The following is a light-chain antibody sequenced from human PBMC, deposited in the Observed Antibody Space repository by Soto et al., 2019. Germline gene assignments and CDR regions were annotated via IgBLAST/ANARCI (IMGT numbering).Light chain of an antibody. CDR1: QSVSSSY. CDR2: DVS. Sequence: ESVLTQSPGTLSLSPGERATLSCRASQSVSSSYLAWYQQKPGQAPRLLIYDVSTRATGIPTRFSGSGSGTEFTLTISSLQSEDFAAYYCQQYNNWPLTFGGGTKVDIK. J-gene: IGKJ4*01. V-gene: IGKV3D-15*01. CDR3: QQYNNWPLT.